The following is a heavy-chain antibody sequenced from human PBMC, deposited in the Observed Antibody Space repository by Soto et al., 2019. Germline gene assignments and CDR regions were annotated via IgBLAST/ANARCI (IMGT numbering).Heavy chain of an antibody. CDR2: INHSGST. J-gene: IGHJ3*02. V-gene: IGHV4-34*01. D-gene: IGHD3-9*01. Sequence: SETLSLTCAVYGGSFSGYYWSWIRQPPGKGLEWIGEINHSGSTNYNPSLKSRVTISVDTSKNQFSLKLSSVTAADTAVYYCARRVLRYFDWLRRGAFDIWGQGTMVTVSS. CDR3: ARRVLRYFDWLRRGAFDI. CDR1: GGSFSGYY.